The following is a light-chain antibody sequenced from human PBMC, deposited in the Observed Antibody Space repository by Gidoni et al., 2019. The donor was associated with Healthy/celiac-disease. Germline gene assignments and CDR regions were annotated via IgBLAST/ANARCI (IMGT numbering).Light chain of an antibody. CDR2: AVS. CDR1: SSDVGSYNL. J-gene: IGLJ3*02. V-gene: IGLV2-23*02. CDR3: CSYAGSWV. Sequence: QSALTQPASVSGSPGQSITISCTGTSSDVGSYNLVSWYQQHPGKAPKLMIYAVSKRPSGVSNRFSGSKSGNTASLTISGLQAEDEAEYYCCSYAGSWVFGGGTKLTVL.